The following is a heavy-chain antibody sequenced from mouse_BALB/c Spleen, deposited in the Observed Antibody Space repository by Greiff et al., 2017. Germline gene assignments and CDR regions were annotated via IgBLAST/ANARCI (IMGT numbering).Heavy chain of an antibody. Sequence: QVQLKESGAELVKPGASVKLSCKASGYTFTSYYMYWVKQRPGQGLEWIGEINPSNGGTNFNEKFKSKATLTVDKSSSTAYMQLSSLTSEDSAVYYCTRGGNWDPFDYWGQGTTLTVSS. V-gene: IGHV1S81*02. CDR1: GYTFTSYY. D-gene: IGHD4-1*01. J-gene: IGHJ2*01. CDR3: TRGGNWDPFDY. CDR2: INPSNGGT.